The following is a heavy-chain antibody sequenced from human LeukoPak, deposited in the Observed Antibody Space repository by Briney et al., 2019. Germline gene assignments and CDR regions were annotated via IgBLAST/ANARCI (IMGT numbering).Heavy chain of an antibody. CDR1: GGSISSSSYY. V-gene: IGHV4-39*07. CDR2: IYYSGST. Sequence: SETLSLTCTVSGGSISSSSYYWGWIRQPPGKGLAWIGSIYYSGSTYYNPSLKSRVTISVDTSKNQFSLKLSSVTAADTAVYYCARDSSGYAPTDDYWGQGTLVTVSS. CDR3: ARDSSGYAPTDDY. D-gene: IGHD3-22*01. J-gene: IGHJ4*02.